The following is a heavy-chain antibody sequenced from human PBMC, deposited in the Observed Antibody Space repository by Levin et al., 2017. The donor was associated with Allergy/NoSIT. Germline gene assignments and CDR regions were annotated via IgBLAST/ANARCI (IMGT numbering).Heavy chain of an antibody. Sequence: GESLKISCAASGFTFSSYGMHWVRQAPGKGLEWVAVISYDGSNKYYADSVKGRFTISRDNSKNTLYLQMNSLRAEDTAVYYCAKGWSSGYYFDYWGQGTLVTVSS. CDR2: ISYDGSNK. CDR3: AKGWSSGYYFDY. J-gene: IGHJ4*02. CDR1: GFTFSSYG. D-gene: IGHD3-22*01. V-gene: IGHV3-30*18.